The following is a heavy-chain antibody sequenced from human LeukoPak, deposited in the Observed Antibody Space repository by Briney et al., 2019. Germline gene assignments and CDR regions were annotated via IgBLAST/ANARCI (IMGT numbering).Heavy chain of an antibody. D-gene: IGHD3-10*01. CDR3: ARDCRATYYYGSGTFDY. Sequence: SQTLSLTCAISGDSVSSNSAAWNWIRQSPSRGLEWLGRTYYRSKWYNDYAVSVKSRITINPDTSKNQFSLQLNSVTPEDTAVYYCARDCRATYYYGSGTFDYWGQGTLVTVSS. J-gene: IGHJ4*02. V-gene: IGHV6-1*01. CDR1: GDSVSSNSAA. CDR2: TYYRSKWYN.